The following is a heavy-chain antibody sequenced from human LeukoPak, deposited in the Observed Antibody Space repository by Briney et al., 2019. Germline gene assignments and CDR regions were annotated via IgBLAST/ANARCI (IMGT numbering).Heavy chain of an antibody. Sequence: ASAKVSCKASGYTFTSYYMHWVRQAPGQGLEWMGIINPSGGSTSYAQKFQGRVTMTRDTSTSTVYMELSSLRPEDTAVCYCARADHYYDSSGYYYDGHYWGQGTLVTVSS. J-gene: IGHJ4*02. CDR2: INPSGGST. D-gene: IGHD3-22*01. CDR3: ARADHYYDSSGYYYDGHY. V-gene: IGHV1-46*01. CDR1: GYTFTSYY.